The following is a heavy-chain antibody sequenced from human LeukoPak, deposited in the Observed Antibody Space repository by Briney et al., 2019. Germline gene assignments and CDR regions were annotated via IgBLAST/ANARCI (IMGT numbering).Heavy chain of an antibody. CDR3: ARGPGGGYLLYGMDV. CDR1: GYTFTSYY. J-gene: IGHJ6*02. CDR2: INPSGGST. Sequence: ASVKVSCKASGYTFTSYYMHWVRQAPGQGLEWMGIINPSGGSTSYAQKFQGRVTITADKSTSTAYMELSSLRSEDTAVYYCARGPGGGYLLYGMDVWGQGTTVTVSS. D-gene: IGHD1-26*01. V-gene: IGHV1-46*01.